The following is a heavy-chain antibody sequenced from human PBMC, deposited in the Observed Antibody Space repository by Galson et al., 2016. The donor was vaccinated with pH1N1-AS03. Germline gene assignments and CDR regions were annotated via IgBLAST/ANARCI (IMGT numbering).Heavy chain of an antibody. J-gene: IGHJ4*02. Sequence: QSGAEVKKPGESLKISCKTSAYIFTSYWVAWVRHMPGKGLEWMGIIYPGDSDTRYSPSFQGQVTISADRSINTAYLQWSSLMASDTAIYYCARQVRDGYNDYFDYWGQGILVTVSS. D-gene: IGHD5-24*01. CDR2: IYPGDSDT. CDR3: ARQVRDGYNDYFDY. V-gene: IGHV5-51*01. CDR1: AYIFTSYW.